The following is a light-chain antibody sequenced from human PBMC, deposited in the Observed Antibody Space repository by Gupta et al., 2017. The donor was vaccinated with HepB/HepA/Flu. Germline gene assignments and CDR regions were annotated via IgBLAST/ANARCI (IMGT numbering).Light chain of an antibody. CDR1: QSGSGSY. CDR3: QQEGSSPRT. V-gene: IGKV3-20*01. J-gene: IGKJ1*01. Sequence: EIVLTQSPGTLSLSPGERATLSCRASQSGSGSYLAWYQHKPGQAPRLLMYAASNRATGIPDRVSGSGSGTDCTLTISRLEPEDFAVYYCQQEGSSPRTFGQGTKVEIK. CDR2: AAS.